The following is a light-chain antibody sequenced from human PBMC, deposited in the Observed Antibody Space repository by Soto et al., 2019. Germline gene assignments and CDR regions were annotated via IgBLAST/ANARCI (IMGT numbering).Light chain of an antibody. J-gene: IGKJ3*01. CDR1: QGIGNS. Sequence: DIQMTQSPSSVSASVEDRVTITCRPSQGIGNSLAWYQQKPGKVPKLLSFAASTLQSGVPSRFSGNGSGTEFTLTIRSLQPEDVATYYCQNYKTAPLTFGPGTTVDI. CDR3: QNYKTAPLT. V-gene: IGKV1-27*01. CDR2: AAS.